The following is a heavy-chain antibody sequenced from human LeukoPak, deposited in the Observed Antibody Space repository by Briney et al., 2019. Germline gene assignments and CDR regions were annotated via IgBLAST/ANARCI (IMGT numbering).Heavy chain of an antibody. Sequence: PGGSLRLSCAASGFTFSSYAMSWVRQAPGKGLEWVSAISGSGGSTYYADSVKGRFTISRDNSKNTLYLQMNSLRAEDTAVYYCAKHPVSSREKNYYMDVWGKGTTVTVSS. V-gene: IGHV3-23*01. CDR2: ISGSGGST. D-gene: IGHD6-13*01. J-gene: IGHJ6*03. CDR1: GFTFSSYA. CDR3: AKHPVSSREKNYYMDV.